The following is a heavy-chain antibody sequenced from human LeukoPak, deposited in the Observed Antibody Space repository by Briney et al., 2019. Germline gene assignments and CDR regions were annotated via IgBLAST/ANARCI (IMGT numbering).Heavy chain of an antibody. CDR1: GFTFSSYA. D-gene: IGHD5-18*01. CDR3: ASTLAHRSYNYGPDF. V-gene: IGHV3-30-3*01. J-gene: IGHJ4*02. CDR2: VVYDGSNK. Sequence: GGSLRLSCAASGFTFSSYAMHWVRQAPGKGLEWVAVVVYDGSNKYYADSVKGRFTISRDNSKNTLYLQMNSLRAEDTAVYYCASTLAHRSYNYGPDFWGQGTLVTVSS.